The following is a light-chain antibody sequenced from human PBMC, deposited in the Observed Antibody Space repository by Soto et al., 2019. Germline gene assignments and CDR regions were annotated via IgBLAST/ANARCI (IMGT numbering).Light chain of an antibody. CDR1: QTVISN. CDR3: QQYNIWPQT. J-gene: IGKJ1*01. CDR2: GTS. Sequence: IVKLRSPPTLTVSPGGRAALSCRASQTVISNLAWYQKIPGQAPRLLIYGTSTRSTGIPARFSGSGSGTEFTLTISSMQSEDFAAYYCQQYNIWPQTFGQGTKVDIK. V-gene: IGKV3-15*01.